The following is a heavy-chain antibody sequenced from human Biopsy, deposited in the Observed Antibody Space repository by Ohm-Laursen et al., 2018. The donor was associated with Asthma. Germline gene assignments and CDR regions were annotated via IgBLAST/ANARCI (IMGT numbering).Heavy chain of an antibody. CDR2: ISKDASTQ. CDR1: GFSFSNFA. J-gene: IGHJ3*02. D-gene: IGHD1-1*01. Sequence: RSLRLSCAASGFSFSNFATHWVRQAPGKGLEWVGVISKDASTQDYADSVKGRFTMARDNSKNTLDLQMNSLREEDTAVYYCVRDGTDDAFDIWGQRTVVSVSS. V-gene: IGHV3-30*06. CDR3: VRDGTDDAFDI.